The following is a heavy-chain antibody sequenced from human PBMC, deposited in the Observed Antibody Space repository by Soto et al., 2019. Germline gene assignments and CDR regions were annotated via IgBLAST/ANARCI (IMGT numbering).Heavy chain of an antibody. D-gene: IGHD2-21*02. CDR2: IYYSGLT. V-gene: IGHV4-39*01. CDR1: GDSVSSSCYY. Sequence: SETLSLTCIVSGDSVSSSCYYWGWVRQPPGKGLEWIGSIYYSGLTYYNPSFKSRVTISIDTSKNQFSLKLSSVTATDTAVYYCARQRTTVVTQAYFDHWGQGALVTVSS. J-gene: IGHJ4*02. CDR3: ARQRTTVVTQAYFDH.